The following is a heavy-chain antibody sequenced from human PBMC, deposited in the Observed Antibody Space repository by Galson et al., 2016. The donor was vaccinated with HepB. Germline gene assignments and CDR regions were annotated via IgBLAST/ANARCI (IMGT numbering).Heavy chain of an antibody. CDR1: GFTFKDYV. CDR2: ISASGSRT. D-gene: IGHD3-22*01. CDR3: AKDQRPYYYDSSGYGVFDI. J-gene: IGHJ3*02. V-gene: IGHV3-23*01. Sequence: LRLSCAASGFTFKDYVMNWIRQAPGKGLEWVSGISASGSRTYYADSVKGRFTVSRDNSKNTLYLQMNSLQGEDTAVYYCAKDQRPYYYDSSGYGVFDIWGQGTMVTVS.